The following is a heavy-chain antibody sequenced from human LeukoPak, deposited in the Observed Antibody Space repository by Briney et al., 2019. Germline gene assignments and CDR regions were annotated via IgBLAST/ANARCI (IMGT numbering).Heavy chain of an antibody. Sequence: PGGSLRLSCAASGFTFSSYWMHWVRQAPGKGLEWVAVISYDGSNKYYADSVKGRFTISRDNSKNTLYLQMNSLRAEDTAVYYCALLGVVNPILGYWGQGTLVTVSS. D-gene: IGHD3-3*01. J-gene: IGHJ4*02. CDR1: GFTFSSYW. V-gene: IGHV3-30-3*01. CDR2: ISYDGSNK. CDR3: ALLGVVNPILGY.